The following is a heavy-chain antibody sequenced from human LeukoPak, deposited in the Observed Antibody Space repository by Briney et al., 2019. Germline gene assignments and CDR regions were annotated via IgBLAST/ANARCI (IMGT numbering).Heavy chain of an antibody. CDR3: ARDRGTPFYSSSMDV. CDR2: IRYDGSNK. Sequence: WGSLRLSCAASGFTFSSYGMHWGRQAPGKGLEVGACIRYDGSNKYYADSVKGRFTISRDNSKNTMYLQMNTLRAEDTAVYYCARDRGTPFYSSSMDVWGKGTTVTASS. V-gene: IGHV3-30*02. D-gene: IGHD2-15*01. CDR1: GFTFSSYG. J-gene: IGHJ6*03.